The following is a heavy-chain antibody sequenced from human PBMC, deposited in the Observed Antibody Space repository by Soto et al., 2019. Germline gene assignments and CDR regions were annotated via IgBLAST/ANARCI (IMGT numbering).Heavy chain of an antibody. CDR1: GFSLTTSGVG. Sequence: QITLKESGPTLVKPTQTLTLTCTFSGFSLTTSGVGVGWIRQPPGKALEWLALIYWDDVKSYGPSLKSRLTITKDTSKNQVVLTMTNMDPMDTATYYCAHLDDSSGYFDYWGQGTLVTVSS. V-gene: IGHV2-5*05. D-gene: IGHD3-22*01. J-gene: IGHJ4*02. CDR2: IYWDDVK. CDR3: AHLDDSSGYFDY.